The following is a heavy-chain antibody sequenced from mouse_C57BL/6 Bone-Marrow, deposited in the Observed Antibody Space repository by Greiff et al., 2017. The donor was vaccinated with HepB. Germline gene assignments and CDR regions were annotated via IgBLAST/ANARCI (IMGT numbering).Heavy chain of an antibody. CDR1: GFTFSDYY. D-gene: IGHD1-1*01. Sequence: EVKVVESEGGLVQPGSSMKLSCTASGFTFSDYYMAWVRQVPEKGLEWVANINYDGSSTYYLDSLKSRFIISRDNAKNILYLQMSSLKSEDTATYYCARGYYGSSYGWYFDVWGTGTTVTVSS. J-gene: IGHJ1*03. CDR2: INYDGSST. CDR3: ARGYYGSSYGWYFDV. V-gene: IGHV5-16*01.